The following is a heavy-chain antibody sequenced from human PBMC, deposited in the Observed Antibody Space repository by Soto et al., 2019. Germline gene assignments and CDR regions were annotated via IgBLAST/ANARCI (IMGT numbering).Heavy chain of an antibody. CDR1: GYTFTSYG. CDR3: ARVNPEYSSSPYYYYGMDV. D-gene: IGHD6-6*01. V-gene: IGHV1-18*01. Sequence: GASVKVSCKASGYTFTSYGISWVRQAPGQGHEWMGWISAYNGNTNYAQKLQGRVTMTTDTSTSTAYMVLRSLRSDDTAVYYCARVNPEYSSSPYYYYGMDVWGQGTTVTVSS. J-gene: IGHJ6*02. CDR2: ISAYNGNT.